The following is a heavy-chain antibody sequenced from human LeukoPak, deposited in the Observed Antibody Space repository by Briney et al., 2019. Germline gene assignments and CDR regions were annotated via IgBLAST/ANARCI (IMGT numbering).Heavy chain of an antibody. CDR1: GYTFSNYY. CDR2: NSPGDSDA. J-gene: IGHJ4*02. V-gene: IGHV5-51*01. D-gene: IGHD2-2*01. CDR3: ARRYCSSISCNPYFFDY. Sequence: EESLKISCKGSGYTFSNYYIGWVRQMPGKGLEWMGINSPGDSDARYSPSFQGQVTISADKSISTAYLRWSSLKASDTAIYYCARRYCSSISCNPYFFDYWGQGTLVTVSS.